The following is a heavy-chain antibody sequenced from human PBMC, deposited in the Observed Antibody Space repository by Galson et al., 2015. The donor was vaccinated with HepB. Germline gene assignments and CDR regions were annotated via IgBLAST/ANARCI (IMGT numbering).Heavy chain of an antibody. D-gene: IGHD4-23*01. Sequence: SLRLSCAASGFTFDDYGMHWIRQVPGRGLEWVSGISWNGGTKGYADSVKGRFTISRDNAKNSLYLQMNSLRPEDTALYYCVKSLQMTSAVMAGYGSNFDVWGQGTLVTVSS. CDR1: GFTFDDYG. CDR2: ISWNGGTK. CDR3: VKSLQMTSAVMAGYGSNFDV. J-gene: IGHJ4*02. V-gene: IGHV3-9*01.